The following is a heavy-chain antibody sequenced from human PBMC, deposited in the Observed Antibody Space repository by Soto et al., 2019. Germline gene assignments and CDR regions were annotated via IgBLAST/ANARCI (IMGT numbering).Heavy chain of an antibody. D-gene: IGHD6-19*01. J-gene: IGHJ4*02. CDR2: FYNSGST. CDR1: GASIIRYY. CDR3: ASQKYNSGHMEY. Sequence: XXTLSLPFTVSGASIIRYYWPWIPQPPGKGLEWIGCFYNSGSTNYNPSLKSRVTISIDTSKNQFSLKLSSVTAADTAVYYCASQKYNSGHMEYWGQGTLVTVSS. V-gene: IGHV4-59*01.